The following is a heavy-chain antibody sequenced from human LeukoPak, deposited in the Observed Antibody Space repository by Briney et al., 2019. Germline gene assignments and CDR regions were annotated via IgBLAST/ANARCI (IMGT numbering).Heavy chain of an antibody. CDR1: GFTFSTYW. CDR2: IDHDGINT. CDR3: ARLADYDNGGNFDY. J-gene: IGHJ4*02. V-gene: IGHV3-74*01. D-gene: IGHD3-22*01. Sequence: GGSLRPSCAASGFTFSTYWMHWVRQAPGKGLVWVSRIDHDGINTYYADSVKGRFTISRDNAKNTLYLQMNSLRGEDTAVYYCARLADYDNGGNFDYWGQGTLVTVSP.